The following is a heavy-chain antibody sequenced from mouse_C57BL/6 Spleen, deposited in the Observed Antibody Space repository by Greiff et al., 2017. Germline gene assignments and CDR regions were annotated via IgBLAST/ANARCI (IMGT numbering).Heavy chain of an antibody. V-gene: IGHV1-50*01. D-gene: IGHD2-5*01. J-gene: IGHJ4*01. CDR3: ARWPYSNYVYYAMDY. Sequence: QVQLQQPGAELVKPGASVKLSCKASGYTFTSYWMQWVKQRPGQGLEWIGEIDPSDSYTNYNQKFKGKATLTVDTSSSTAYMQLSSLTSEDSAVYYCARWPYSNYVYYAMDYWGQGTSVTVSS. CDR2: IDPSDSYT. CDR1: GYTFTSYW.